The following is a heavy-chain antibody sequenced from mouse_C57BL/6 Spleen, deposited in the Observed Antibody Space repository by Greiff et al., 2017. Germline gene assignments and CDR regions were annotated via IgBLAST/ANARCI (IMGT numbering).Heavy chain of an antibody. V-gene: IGHV5-6*02. D-gene: IGHD1-1*01. CDR1: GFTFSSYG. Sequence: DVKLVESGGDLVKPGGSLKLSCAASGFTFSSYGMSWVRQTPDKRLEWVATISSGGSYTYYPDSVKGRFTISRDNAKNTLYLQMSSLKSEDTAMYYCARVYGSSGDAMDYWGQGTSVTVSS. J-gene: IGHJ4*01. CDR2: ISSGGSYT. CDR3: ARVYGSSGDAMDY.